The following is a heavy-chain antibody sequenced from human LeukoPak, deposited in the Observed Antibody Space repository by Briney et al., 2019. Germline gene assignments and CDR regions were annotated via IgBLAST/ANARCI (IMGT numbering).Heavy chain of an antibody. V-gene: IGHV1-69*04. D-gene: IGHD3-22*01. CDR3: ARGMYDSSGYYALGY. Sequence: GASVKVSCKASGYNFNSYYVHWVRQAPGQGLEWMGRIIPILGIANYAQKFQGRVTITADKSTSTAYMELSSLRSEDTAVYYCARGMYDSSGYYALGYWGQGTLVTVSS. CDR1: GYNFNSYY. CDR2: IIPILGIA. J-gene: IGHJ4*02.